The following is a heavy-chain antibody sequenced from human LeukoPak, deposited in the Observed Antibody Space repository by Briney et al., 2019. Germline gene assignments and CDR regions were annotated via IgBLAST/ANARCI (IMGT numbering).Heavy chain of an antibody. CDR3: ARAWRGFNYGYSDN. CDR1: GFTFDDYA. J-gene: IGHJ4*02. CDR2: ISWNSGSI. V-gene: IGHV3-9*01. Sequence: PGRSLRLSCAASGFTFDDYAMHWVRQAPGKGLEWVSGISWNSGSIGYADSVKGRFTISRDNAKNSLYLQMNSLRVEDTAMYYCARAWRGFNYGYSDNWGQGSLVTVSS. D-gene: IGHD5-18*01.